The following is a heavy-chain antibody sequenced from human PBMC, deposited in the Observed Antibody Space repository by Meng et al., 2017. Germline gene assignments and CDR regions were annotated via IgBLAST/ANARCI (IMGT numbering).Heavy chain of an antibody. Sequence: QEWGVGTVEASVTPVLTRRCYWGFFSWYYWGWIRQPPGKGLEWIGEINHSGSTNYNPSLKSRVNISVDTSKNQFSLKLSSVTAADTAVYYCARGRRFLEWFDYWGQGTLVTVSS. CDR1: WGFFSWYY. CDR3: ARGRRFLEWFDY. CDR2: INHSGST. D-gene: IGHD3-3*01. V-gene: IGHV4-34*01. J-gene: IGHJ4*02.